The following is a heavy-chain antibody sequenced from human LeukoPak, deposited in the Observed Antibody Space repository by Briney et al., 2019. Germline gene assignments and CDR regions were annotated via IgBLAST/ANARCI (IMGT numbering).Heavy chain of an antibody. Sequence: GGSLRLSCAASGFTFSSYAMSWVHQAPGKGLEWVSAISGSGGSTYYADSVKGRFTISRDNSKNTLYLQMNSLRAEDTAVYYCAKVWYRSYYDILTGYYSDYWGQGTLVTVSS. J-gene: IGHJ4*02. CDR1: GFTFSSYA. D-gene: IGHD3-9*01. CDR2: ISGSGGST. V-gene: IGHV3-23*01. CDR3: AKVWYRSYYDILTGYYSDY.